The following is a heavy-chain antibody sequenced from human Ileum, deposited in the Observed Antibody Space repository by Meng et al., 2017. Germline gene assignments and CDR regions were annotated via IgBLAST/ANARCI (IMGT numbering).Heavy chain of an antibody. CDR2: IIPIFGTA. D-gene: IGHD5-12*01. V-gene: IGHV1-69*05. Sequence: SVKVSCKASGGTFSSYAISWVRQAPGQGLEWMGGIIPIFGTANYAQKFQGRVTITTDESTSTAYMELSSLGSEDTAVYYCARSGYSGYDSIIRFDPWGQGTLVTVSS. CDR3: ARSGYSGYDSIIRFDP. CDR1: GGTFSSYA. J-gene: IGHJ5*02.